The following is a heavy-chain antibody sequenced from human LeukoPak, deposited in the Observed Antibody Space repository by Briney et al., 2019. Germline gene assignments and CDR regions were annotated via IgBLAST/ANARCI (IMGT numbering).Heavy chain of an antibody. V-gene: IGHV1-69*06. CDR3: ARSSRGFGELFS. CDR2: IIPIFGTA. D-gene: IGHD3-10*01. CDR1: GGTFSSYA. J-gene: IGHJ5*02. Sequence: SVKVSCKASGGTFSSYAISWVRQAPGQGLEWMGGIIPIFGTANYAQKFQGRVTITADKSTSTAYMELSSLRSEDTAVYYCARSSRGFGELFSWGQGTLVTVSS.